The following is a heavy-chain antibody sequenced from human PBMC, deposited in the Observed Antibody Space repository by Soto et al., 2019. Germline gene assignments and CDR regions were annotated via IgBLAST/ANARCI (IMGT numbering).Heavy chain of an antibody. D-gene: IGHD3-22*01. J-gene: IGHJ5*02. V-gene: IGHV4-38-2*01. CDR3: ARVGPWVPYYYDSSPYTFENWFDP. CDR2: FYHGGIT. CDR1: GYSTSSGYY. Sequence: PSATLSVTCAVSGYSTSSGYYWACLRQPPWNVLECIGSFYHGGITYFNPSLNSRVTLSIDMTNNHVSLILNSVTAADTAVYYCARVGPWVPYYYDSSPYTFENWFDPWGQGTLVTVSS.